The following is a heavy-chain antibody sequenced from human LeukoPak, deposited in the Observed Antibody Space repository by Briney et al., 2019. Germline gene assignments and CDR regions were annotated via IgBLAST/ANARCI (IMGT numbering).Heavy chain of an antibody. CDR1: GYTFTSYG. J-gene: IGHJ5*02. D-gene: IGHD3-10*01. Sequence: GASVKVSCKASGYTFTSYGISWVRQAPGQGLEWMGWISAYNGSTNYAQKLQGRVTMTTDTSTSTAYMELRSLRSDDTAVYYCAREWYGSRSYSPFDPWGQGTLVTVSS. V-gene: IGHV1-18*01. CDR2: ISAYNGST. CDR3: AREWYGSRSYSPFDP.